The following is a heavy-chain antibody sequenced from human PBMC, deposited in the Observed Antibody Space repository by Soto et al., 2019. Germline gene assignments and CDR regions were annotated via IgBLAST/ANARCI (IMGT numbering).Heavy chain of an antibody. Sequence: EVQLLESGGGLVQPGGSLRLSCAASGFTFSSYAMSWVRQAPGKGLEWVSAISGSGGSTYYADSVKGRFTISRDNSKNPLYLQMNSLRAEDTAVYYCAKGGGNSGSSRGYFDYWGQGTLVTVSS. CDR2: ISGSGGST. J-gene: IGHJ4*02. CDR1: GFTFSSYA. V-gene: IGHV3-23*01. D-gene: IGHD1-26*01. CDR3: AKGGGNSGSSRGYFDY.